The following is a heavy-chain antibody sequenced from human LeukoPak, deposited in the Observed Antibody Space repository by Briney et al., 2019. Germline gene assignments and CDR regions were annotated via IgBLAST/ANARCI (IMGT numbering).Heavy chain of an antibody. CDR3: AHGMFGLLSVGFRSEPAFDY. CDR2: IYWDDDK. D-gene: IGHD1-14*01. V-gene: IGHV2-5*02. J-gene: IGHJ4*02. Sequence: SGPTLVKPTPTLTLTCTFSGFSLSTSGVGVGWIRQPPGKALEWLALIYWDDDKRYSPSLKSRLTITKDTSKNQVVLTMTNMDPVDTATYYCAHGMFGLLSVGFRSEPAFDYWGQGTLVTVSS. CDR1: GFSLSTSGVG.